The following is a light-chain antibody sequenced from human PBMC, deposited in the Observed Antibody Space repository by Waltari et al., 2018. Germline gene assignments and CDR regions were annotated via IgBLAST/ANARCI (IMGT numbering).Light chain of an antibody. CDR1: QNIYSK. V-gene: IGKV3-15*01. CDR2: GGS. CDR3: QQYNNWPQT. J-gene: IGKJ2*01. Sequence: DILMTQSPATLSVSLGERATLSCRASQNIYSKLAWYQLRPGQAPRLVISGGSTRATGVPARFSGSGFGIEFTLTISGLQSEDFAVYSCQQYNNWPQTFGQGTKLEV.